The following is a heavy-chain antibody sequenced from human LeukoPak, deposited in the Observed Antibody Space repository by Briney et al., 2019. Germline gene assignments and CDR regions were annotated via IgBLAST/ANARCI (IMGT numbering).Heavy chain of an antibody. D-gene: IGHD6-19*01. V-gene: IGHV4-59*01. Sequence: PSETLSLTCTVSGGSISSYYWSWIRQPPGKGLEWIGYIYYSGSTNYNPSLKSRVTISVDTSKNQFSLELSSVTAADTAVYYCARGGSGWLSYYYYMDVWGKGTTVTVSS. CDR2: IYYSGST. J-gene: IGHJ6*03. CDR3: ARGGSGWLSYYYYMDV. CDR1: GGSISSYY.